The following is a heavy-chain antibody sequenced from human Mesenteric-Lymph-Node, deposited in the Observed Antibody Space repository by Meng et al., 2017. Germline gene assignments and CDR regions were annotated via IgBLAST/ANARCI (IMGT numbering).Heavy chain of an antibody. J-gene: IGHJ4*02. V-gene: IGHV3-30*04. CDR1: GFTFSSYA. D-gene: IGHD2-21*02. Sequence: GESLKISCAASGFTFSSYAMHWVRQAPGKGLEWVAVISYDGSNKYYADSVKGRFTISRDNSKNTGYLDMDSLRVEDTATYYCVRGCYVSDCSTILDFWGQGTLVTVSS. CDR2: ISYDGSNK. CDR3: VRGCYVSDCSTILDF.